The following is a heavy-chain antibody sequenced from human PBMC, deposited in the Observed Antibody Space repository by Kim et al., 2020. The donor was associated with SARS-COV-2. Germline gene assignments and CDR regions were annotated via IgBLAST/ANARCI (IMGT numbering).Heavy chain of an antibody. CDR3: ARGPHIVVVTAAPDY. Sequence: QKFQGRVTITADKSTSTAYMELSSLRSEDTAVYYCARGPHIVVVTAAPDYWGQGTLVTVSS. J-gene: IGHJ4*02. V-gene: IGHV1-69*04. D-gene: IGHD2-21*02.